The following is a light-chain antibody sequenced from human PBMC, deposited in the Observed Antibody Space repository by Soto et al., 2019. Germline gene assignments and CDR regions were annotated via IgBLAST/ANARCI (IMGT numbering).Light chain of an antibody. CDR1: QSISSW. Sequence: SPSTLSASVGDRVTITCRASQSISSWLAWYQQKPGKAPKLLIYKASTLESGVPSNFSGSGSGTEFTLTISSLQPEDFATYYCQQSTSHPWTFGQGTKV. V-gene: IGKV1-5*03. CDR2: KAS. J-gene: IGKJ1*01. CDR3: QQSTSHPWT.